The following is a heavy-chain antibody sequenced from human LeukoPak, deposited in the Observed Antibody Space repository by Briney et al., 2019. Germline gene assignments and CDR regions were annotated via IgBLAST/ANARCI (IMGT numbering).Heavy chain of an antibody. Sequence: GGSLRLSCAVSGFTFSDHYMDWVRQAPGKGLEWVGRSRNKGHSYTTEYAASVKGRFTISRDDSKTSLYLQMNSPKTEDTAVYYCTRVYSGYAFDYWGQGTLVTVSS. CDR1: GFTFSDHY. CDR3: TRVYSGYAFDY. V-gene: IGHV3-72*01. J-gene: IGHJ4*02. D-gene: IGHD5-12*01. CDR2: SRNKGHSYTT.